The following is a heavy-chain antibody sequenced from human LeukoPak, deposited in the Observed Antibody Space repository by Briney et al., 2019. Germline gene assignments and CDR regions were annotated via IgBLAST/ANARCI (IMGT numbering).Heavy chain of an antibody. CDR1: GGTFSSYA. D-gene: IGHD5-12*01. J-gene: IGHJ4*02. Sequence: SVKVSCKASGGTFSSYAISWVRQALGQGLEWMGGIIPIFGTANYAQKFQGRVTITADESTSTAYMELSSLRSEDTAVYYCARGRGGYDSSSDKFDYWGQGTLVTVSS. CDR2: IIPIFGTA. CDR3: ARGRGGYDSSSDKFDY. V-gene: IGHV1-69*13.